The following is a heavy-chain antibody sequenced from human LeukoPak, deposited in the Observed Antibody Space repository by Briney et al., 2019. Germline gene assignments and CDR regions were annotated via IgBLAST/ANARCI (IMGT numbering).Heavy chain of an antibody. Sequence: GGSLRLSCAASGFTFSSYAMSWVRQAPGKGLEWVANIKQDGSEKYYVDSVKGRFTISRDNAKNSLYLQMNSLRAEDTVVYYCARDDYGDYVDAFDIWGQGTMVTVSS. CDR1: GFTFSSYA. CDR3: ARDDYGDYVDAFDI. V-gene: IGHV3-7*01. CDR2: IKQDGSEK. J-gene: IGHJ3*02. D-gene: IGHD4-17*01.